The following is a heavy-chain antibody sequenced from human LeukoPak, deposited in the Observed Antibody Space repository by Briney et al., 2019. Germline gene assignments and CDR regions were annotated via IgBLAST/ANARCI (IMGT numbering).Heavy chain of an antibody. V-gene: IGHV3-74*01. CDR2: INSDGSSI. CDR1: GFTFSSHW. D-gene: IGHD6-13*01. Sequence: GGSLRLSCAASGFTFSSHWMHWVRQAPGKGLVWVSRINSDGSSISYADSVKGRFTISRDNAKNTLYLQMNSLRAEDTAVYYCAKSGIAAAGQRGYFDYWGQGTLVTVSS. J-gene: IGHJ4*02. CDR3: AKSGIAAAGQRGYFDY.